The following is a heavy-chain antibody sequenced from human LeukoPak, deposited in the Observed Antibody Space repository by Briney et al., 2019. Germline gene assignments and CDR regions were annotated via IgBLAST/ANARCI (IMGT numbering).Heavy chain of an antibody. D-gene: IGHD3-22*01. CDR3: AILSGSSGYYWGFDY. CDR1: GFTFSDFY. J-gene: IGHJ4*02. V-gene: IGHV3-11*01. CDR2: ISSSGSTI. Sequence: GGSLRLSCAASGFTFSDFYMTWIRQSPGTELRWVSYISSSGSTIYYADSVKGRFTISRDNAKNSLYLQMTSLRAEDTAVYYCAILSGSSGYYWGFDYWGQGTLVTVSS.